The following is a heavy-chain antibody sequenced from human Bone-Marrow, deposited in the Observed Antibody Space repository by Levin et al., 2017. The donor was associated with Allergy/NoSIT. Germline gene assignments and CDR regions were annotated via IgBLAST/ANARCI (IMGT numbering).Heavy chain of an antibody. D-gene: IGHD2-15*01. CDR1: GFTFSSYA. Sequence: LSLTCAASGFTFSSYAMNWVRQAPGKGLEWVSGILGSTGRTYYAGSVKGRFTISRDNSKNTLSLQMNNLRAEDTAMYYCAKDVVTEGLWYFDLWGRGTLVTVSS. J-gene: IGHJ2*01. V-gene: IGHV3-23*01. CDR2: ILGSTGRT. CDR3: AKDVVTEGLWYFDL.